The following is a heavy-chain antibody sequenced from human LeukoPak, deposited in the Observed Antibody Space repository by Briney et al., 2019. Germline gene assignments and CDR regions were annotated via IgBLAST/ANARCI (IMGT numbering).Heavy chain of an antibody. J-gene: IGHJ4*02. CDR1: GYTFTSYY. CDR3: ARDRSSSGYGYYFDY. V-gene: IGHV1-46*01. D-gene: IGHD5-18*01. Sequence: ASVKDSCKASGYTFTSYYMHWVRQPPGQGLEWMGIINPSGGSTSYAQKFQVRVTMTRDMSTSTVYRELSSLRSEDTAVFYCARDRSSSGYGYYFDYWGQGTLVTVSS. CDR2: INPSGGST.